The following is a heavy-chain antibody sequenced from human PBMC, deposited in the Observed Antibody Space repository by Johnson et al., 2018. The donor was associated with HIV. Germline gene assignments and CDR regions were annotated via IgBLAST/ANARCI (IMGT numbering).Heavy chain of an antibody. CDR2: ISGGGGIT. D-gene: IGHD5-18*01. Sequence: QVQVVESGGGVVQPGRSLRLSCAESGFTFSSYAMSWVRQAPGKGLEWVSDISGGGGITYYADSVKGRFTISRDNSKNTLYLQMNSLRAEDTAVYYCARGGYSPDDAFDIWGQGTMVTVSS. J-gene: IGHJ3*02. CDR3: ARGGYSPDDAFDI. CDR1: GFTFSSYA. V-gene: IGHV3-NL1*01.